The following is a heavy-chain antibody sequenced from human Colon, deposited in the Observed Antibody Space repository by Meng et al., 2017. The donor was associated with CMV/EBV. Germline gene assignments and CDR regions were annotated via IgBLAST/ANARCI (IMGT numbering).Heavy chain of an antibody. Sequence: GGALKISWEGSGFTFKTYAMGWVRQGPGKGLEWVSSLAAGGATSYYADSVQGRFVISRDASQNTPYLQMSSLPADATAVYYCAKDYTATPYFLDSWGQGVVVTVSS. V-gene: IGHV3-23*01. CDR2: LAAGGATS. D-gene: IGHD2-21*01. J-gene: IGHJ4*02. CDR1: GFTFKTYA. CDR3: AKDYTATPYFLDS.